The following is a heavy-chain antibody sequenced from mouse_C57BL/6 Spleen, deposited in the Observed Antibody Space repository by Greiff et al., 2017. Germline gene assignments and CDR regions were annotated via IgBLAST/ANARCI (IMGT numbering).Heavy chain of an antibody. J-gene: IGHJ1*03. D-gene: IGHD1-1*01. CDR2: ISSGSSTI. V-gene: IGHV5-17*01. CDR1: GFTFSDYG. CDR3: ARRDYGSSLDV. Sequence: EVKLQESGGGLVKPGGSLKLSCAASGFTFSDYGMHWVRQAPEKGLEWVAYISSGSSTIYYADTVKGRFTISRDNAKNTLFLQMTSLRSEDTAMXYCARRDYGSSLDVWGTGTTVTVSS.